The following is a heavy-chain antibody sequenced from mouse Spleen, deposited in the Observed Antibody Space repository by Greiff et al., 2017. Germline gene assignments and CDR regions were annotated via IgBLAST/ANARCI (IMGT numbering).Heavy chain of an antibody. Sequence: QVQLQQSGPELVKPGASVKISCKASGYAFSSSWMNWVKQRPGKGLEWIGRIYPGDGDTNYNGKFKGKATLTADKSSSTAYMQLSSLTSEDSAVYFCARGEVTTARGYFDYWGQGTTLTVSS. CDR1: GYAFSSSW. V-gene: IGHV1-82*01. J-gene: IGHJ2*01. D-gene: IGHD1-2*01. CDR2: IYPGDGDT. CDR3: ARGEVTTARGYFDY.